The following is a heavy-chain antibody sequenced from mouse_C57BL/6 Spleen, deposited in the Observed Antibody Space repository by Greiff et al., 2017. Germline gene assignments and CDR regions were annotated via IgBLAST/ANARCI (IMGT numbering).Heavy chain of an antibody. D-gene: IGHD3-2*02. CDR1: GYAFSSSW. Sequence: QVQLQQSGPELVKPGASVKISCKASGYAFSSSWMNWVKQRPGKGLEWIGRIYPGDGDTNYNGKFKGKATLTADKSSSTAYMQLSSLTSEDSAVYFCARWGQLRPYYFDYWGQGTTLTVSS. CDR3: ARWGQLRPYYFDY. V-gene: IGHV1-82*01. J-gene: IGHJ2*01. CDR2: IYPGDGDT.